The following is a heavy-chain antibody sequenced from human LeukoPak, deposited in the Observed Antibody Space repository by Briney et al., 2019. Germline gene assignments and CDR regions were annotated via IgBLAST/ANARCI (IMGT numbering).Heavy chain of an antibody. J-gene: IGHJ4*02. D-gene: IGHD6-19*01. CDR3: ARVSSAGIWDY. V-gene: IGHV4-4*07. Sequence: SETLSLTCTVSGGSFSGYYWSWIRQPAGKGLEWIGRIYTSGSTNYDPSLKSRVTMSVDTSKNQFSLKLSSVTAADTAVYYCARVSSAGIWDYWGQGTLVTVSS. CDR2: IYTSGST. CDR1: GGSFSGYY.